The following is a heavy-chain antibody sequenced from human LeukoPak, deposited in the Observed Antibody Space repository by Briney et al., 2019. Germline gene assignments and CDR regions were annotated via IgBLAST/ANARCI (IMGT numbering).Heavy chain of an antibody. Sequence: PETLSLTCTVSGGSISSYYWSWLRQPPGKGLEWIGYIYYSGSTNYNPSLKSRVTISVDTSKNQFSLKLSSVTAADTAVYYCARLYSSSFPLYWGQGTLVTVSS. V-gene: IGHV4-59*08. J-gene: IGHJ4*02. CDR2: IYYSGST. CDR3: ARLYSSSFPLY. D-gene: IGHD6-6*01. CDR1: GGSISSYY.